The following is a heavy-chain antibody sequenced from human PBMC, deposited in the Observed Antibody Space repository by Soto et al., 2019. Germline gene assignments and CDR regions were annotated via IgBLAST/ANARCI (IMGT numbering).Heavy chain of an antibody. D-gene: IGHD3-9*01. CDR3: ARVRTGYFDY. CDR2: IYHNGNT. Sequence: SETLSLTCTLSGGAINDHYWSFIRQPPGKGLEWIGYIYHNGNTNYNPSLESRVTISVDRSRNQFSLRLTSLTAADTAVYYCARVRTGYFDYWGRGALVTVSS. CDR1: GGAINDHY. V-gene: IGHV4-59*11. J-gene: IGHJ4*02.